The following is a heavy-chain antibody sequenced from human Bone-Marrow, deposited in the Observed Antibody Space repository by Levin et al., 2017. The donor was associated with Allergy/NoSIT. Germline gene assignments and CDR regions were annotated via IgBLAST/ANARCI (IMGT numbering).Heavy chain of an antibody. Sequence: SETLSLTCAVSGGSISGGPYSWSWIRQPPGTDLEWIGNSYHSGHTYYNPSLKSRVSISIDTSKTQFSLKLSSVTAADTAVYYCARGRDMAFDIWGQGTVVTVSS. CDR2: SYHSGHT. CDR3: ARGRDMAFDI. J-gene: IGHJ3*02. CDR1: GGSISGGPYS. D-gene: IGHD2-15*01. V-gene: IGHV4-30-2*01.